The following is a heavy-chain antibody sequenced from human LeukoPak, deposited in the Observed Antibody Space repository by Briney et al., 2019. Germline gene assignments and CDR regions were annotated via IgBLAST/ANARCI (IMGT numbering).Heavy chain of an antibody. V-gene: IGHV4-59*08. CDR1: GGPLYPLH. J-gene: IGHJ4*02. D-gene: IGHD2-15*01. CDR3: ARHGGSYNFDS. Sequence: SETLSLTRTVSGGPLYPLHWSWIPPPPGKGLEWIGYGYYSGNTIHNPSLKSRVTIAADTSKNRISLKLTSVPAADTAVYYCARHGGSYNFDSWGEGTLVTVSS. CDR2: GYYSGNT.